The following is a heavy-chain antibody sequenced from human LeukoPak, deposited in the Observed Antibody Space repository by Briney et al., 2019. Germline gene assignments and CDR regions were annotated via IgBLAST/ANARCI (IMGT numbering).Heavy chain of an antibody. Sequence: PGGSLRLSCAAPGFTFSGSAMHWVRQASGKGLEWVGRIRSKANTYATAYAASVRGRFTISRDDSNNTAYLQMNSLKTEDTAVYYCTRQRLVAAALEDFDYWGQGTLVTVSS. CDR2: IRSKANTYAT. V-gene: IGHV3-73*01. J-gene: IGHJ4*02. CDR1: GFTFSGSA. CDR3: TRQRLVAAALEDFDY. D-gene: IGHD2-2*01.